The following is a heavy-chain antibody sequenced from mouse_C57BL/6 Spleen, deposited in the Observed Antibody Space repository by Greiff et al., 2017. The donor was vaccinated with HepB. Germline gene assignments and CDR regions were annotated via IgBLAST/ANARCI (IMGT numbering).Heavy chain of an antibody. D-gene: IGHD2-3*01. J-gene: IGHJ3*01. CDR3: ARNEGYLLKD. CDR1: GFTFSDYG. CDR2: ISSGSSTI. V-gene: IGHV5-17*01. Sequence: EVQLVESGGGLVKPGGSLKLSCAASGFTFSDYGMHWVRQAPEKGLEWVAYISSGSSTIYYADTVKGRFTISRDNAKNTLFLQMTSLRSEDTAMYYCARNEGYLLKDWGQGTLVTVSA.